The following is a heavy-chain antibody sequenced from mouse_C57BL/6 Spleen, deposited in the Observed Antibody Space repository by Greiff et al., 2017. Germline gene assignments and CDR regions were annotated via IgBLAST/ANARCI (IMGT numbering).Heavy chain of an antibody. Sequence: VQLQQPGAELVKPGASVKMSCKASGYTFTSYWITWVKQRPGQGLEWIGDIYPGSGSTNYNEKFKSKATLTVDQSSSTAYMQLSSLTSEDSAVYYCASDRGNYVYYFDYWGQGTTLTVSS. D-gene: IGHD2-1*01. CDR1: GYTFTSYW. CDR3: ASDRGNYVYYFDY. CDR2: IYPGSGST. V-gene: IGHV1-55*01. J-gene: IGHJ2*01.